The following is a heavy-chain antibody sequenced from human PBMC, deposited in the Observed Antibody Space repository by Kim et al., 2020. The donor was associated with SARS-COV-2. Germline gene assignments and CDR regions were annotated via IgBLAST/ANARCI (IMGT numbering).Heavy chain of an antibody. V-gene: IGHV3-66*02. Sequence: GGSLRLSCAASGFTVSSNYMSWVRQAPGKGLEWVSVIYCGGSTYYADYAKGRFTISRDKSKNTLYLQMNSLRAEDTALYYCAKDTQGSGWYDFDNWGQGTLVTVSS. CDR1: GFTVSSNY. CDR2: IYCGGST. D-gene: IGHD6-13*01. CDR3: AKDTQGSGWYDFDN. J-gene: IGHJ3*02.